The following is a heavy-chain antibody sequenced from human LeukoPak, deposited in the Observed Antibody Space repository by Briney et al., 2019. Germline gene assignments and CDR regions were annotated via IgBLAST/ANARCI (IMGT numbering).Heavy chain of an antibody. CDR3: ARDLMVVVAATADY. J-gene: IGHJ4*02. CDR2: ISSSSSTI. V-gene: IGHV3-48*04. Sequence: GGSLRLSCAASGFTFSSYSMNWVRQAPGKGLEWVSYISSSSSTIYYADSVKGRFTISRDNAKNSLYLQMNSLRAEDTAVYYCARDLMVVVAATADYWGQGTLVTVSS. CDR1: GFTFSSYS. D-gene: IGHD2-15*01.